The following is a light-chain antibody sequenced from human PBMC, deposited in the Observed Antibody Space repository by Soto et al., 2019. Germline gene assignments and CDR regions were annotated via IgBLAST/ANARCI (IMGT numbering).Light chain of an antibody. CDR2: AAS. CDR3: QQSYSTPFT. V-gene: IGKV1-12*01. CDR1: QGINNW. J-gene: IGKJ5*01. Sequence: DIQMTQSPSSVSASEGDRVTITCRASQGINNWLAWYQQKPGKAPKLLIYAASSLQSGVPSRFSGSGSGTDFTLTISSLQPEDFATYYCQQSYSTPFTFGQGTRLEIK.